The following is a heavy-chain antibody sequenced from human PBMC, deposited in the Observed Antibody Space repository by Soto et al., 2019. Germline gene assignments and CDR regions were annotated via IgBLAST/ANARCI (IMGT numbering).Heavy chain of an antibody. CDR3: ARGETRGYCISTSCYRQKPKNYYYYYGMDV. CDR2: IIPIFGTA. CDR1: GGTFSSYA. J-gene: IGHJ6*02. Sequence: QVQLVQSGAEVKKPGSSVKVSCKASGGTFSSYAISWVRQAPGQGLEWMGGIIPIFGTANYAQKFQGRVTITADESLSTAELELSSLRPEDTAVYYCARGETRGYCISTSCYRQKPKNYYYYYGMDVWGQGTTVTVSS. V-gene: IGHV1-69*12. D-gene: IGHD2-2*02.